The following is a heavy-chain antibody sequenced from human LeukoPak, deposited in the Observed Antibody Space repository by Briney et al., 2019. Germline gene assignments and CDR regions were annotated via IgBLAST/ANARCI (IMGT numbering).Heavy chain of an antibody. D-gene: IGHD6-6*01. CDR2: IWYDGSNK. Sequence: PGGSLRLSCAASGFTFSSYAMHWVRQAPGKGLEWVAVIWYDGSNKYYADSVKGRFTISRDNSKNTLYLQMNSLRAEDTAVYYCARDRFRLNLIAAPDYWGQGTLVTVSS. CDR1: GFTFSSYA. V-gene: IGHV3-33*08. CDR3: ARDRFRLNLIAAPDY. J-gene: IGHJ4*02.